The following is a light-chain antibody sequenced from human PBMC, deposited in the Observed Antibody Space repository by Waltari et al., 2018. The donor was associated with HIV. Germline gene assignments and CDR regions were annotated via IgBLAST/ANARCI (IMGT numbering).Light chain of an antibody. CDR3: SAWDDTLNGLI. CDR1: NSNIGRNT. J-gene: IGLJ2*01. Sequence: QSVLTQTASASGIPGQRVTISCSGSNSNIGRNTVNWYQRLPGTAPKLLFYANSRRPSGGPDRFSASKAGTAASLAISGLQSEDDAEYFCSAWDDTLNGLIFGGGTKLTVL. V-gene: IGLV1-44*01. CDR2: ANS.